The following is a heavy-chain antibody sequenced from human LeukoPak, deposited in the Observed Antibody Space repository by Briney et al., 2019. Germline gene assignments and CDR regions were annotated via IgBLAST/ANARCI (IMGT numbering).Heavy chain of an antibody. Sequence: GGSLRLSCETSQFTFRTYATHWVRQAPGKGLEWVALITYDGSSKYYADSVRGRFSISRDNSKNTLYLEMNSLRRDDTAVYFCARVHTERASLRPFDHWGQGSLVTVSS. J-gene: IGHJ4*02. D-gene: IGHD1-26*01. CDR3: ARVHTERASLRPFDH. V-gene: IGHV3-30*04. CDR2: ITYDGSSK. CDR1: QFTFRTYA.